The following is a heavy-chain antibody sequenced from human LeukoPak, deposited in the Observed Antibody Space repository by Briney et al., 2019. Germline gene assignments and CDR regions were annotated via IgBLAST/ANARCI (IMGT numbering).Heavy chain of an antibody. CDR2: IIPIFGTA. J-gene: IGHJ5*02. V-gene: IGHV1-69*06. D-gene: IGHD3-22*01. Sequence: SVKVSCKASGGTFSSYAISWVRQAPGQGLEWMGGIIPIFGTANYAQKFQGRVTITADKSTSTAYMELSSLRSEDTAVYYCARARNYYDSSGYFSSWGQGTLVTVSS. CDR1: GGTFSSYA. CDR3: ARARNYYDSSGYFSS.